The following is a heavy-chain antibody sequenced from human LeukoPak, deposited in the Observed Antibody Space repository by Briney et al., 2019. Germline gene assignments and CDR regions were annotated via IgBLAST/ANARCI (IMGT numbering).Heavy chain of an antibody. V-gene: IGHV1-18*01. CDR2: ISAYNGNT. J-gene: IGHJ4*02. Sequence: ASVKVSCKASGYTFTSYGISWVRQAPGQGLEWMGWISAYNGNTNYAQKLQGRVTMTTDTSTSTAYMELRSLRSDDTAVYYCARDRAPYSRSSRDFDYWGQGTLVTVSS. D-gene: IGHD6-6*01. CDR3: ARDRAPYSRSSRDFDY. CDR1: GYTFTSYG.